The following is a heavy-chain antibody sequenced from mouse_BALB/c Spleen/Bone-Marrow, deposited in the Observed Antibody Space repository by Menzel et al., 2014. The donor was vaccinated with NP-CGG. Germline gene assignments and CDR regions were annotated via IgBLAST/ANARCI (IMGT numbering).Heavy chain of an antibody. V-gene: IGHV4-1*02. Sequence: EVQLVESGGGLVQPGGSLKLSCAASGFDFSRYWMTWVRQAPGKGLGWIGEINPASSTINYTPSLKDKFIISRDNAKNTLYLQMSKVRSEDTALYYCAKNYYYGYVAYWGQGTLVTVSA. CDR2: INPASSTI. CDR3: AKNYYYGYVAY. J-gene: IGHJ3*01. CDR1: GFDFSRYW. D-gene: IGHD1-2*01.